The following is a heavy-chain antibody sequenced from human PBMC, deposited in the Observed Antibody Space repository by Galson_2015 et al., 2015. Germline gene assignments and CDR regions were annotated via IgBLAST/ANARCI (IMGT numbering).Heavy chain of an antibody. CDR3: ARRRDYFDY. Sequence: ETLSLTCTVSGASISSYYWSWVRQPPGKGLEWIGYIYHSGTTNYNPSLKSRVTISVDTSKNQFSLKLSSVTAADTAAYYCARRRDYFDYWGQGTLVTVSS. J-gene: IGHJ4*02. CDR1: GASISSYY. V-gene: IGHV4-59*01. CDR2: IYHSGTT.